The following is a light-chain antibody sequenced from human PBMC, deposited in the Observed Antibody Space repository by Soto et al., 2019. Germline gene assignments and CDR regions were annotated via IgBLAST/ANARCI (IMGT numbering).Light chain of an antibody. J-gene: IGKJ5*01. CDR3: HQYGSSPIT. Sequence: EIVLTQSPCTLSLSAGERATLSCRASQSISSTYLAWYQHKPGQAPRLLIYGAFSRAIGIPDRFSGSGSGTDFTLTISRLEPEDFAVYCCHQYGSSPITFGQGTRLEIK. CDR1: QSISSTY. V-gene: IGKV3-20*01. CDR2: GAF.